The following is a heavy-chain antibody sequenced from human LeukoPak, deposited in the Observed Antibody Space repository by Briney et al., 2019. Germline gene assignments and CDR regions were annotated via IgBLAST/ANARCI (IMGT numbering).Heavy chain of an antibody. V-gene: IGHV5-51*01. J-gene: IGHJ5*02. D-gene: IGHD4-23*01. CDR3: ARRGYDGNLHWFDP. CDR1: GYSFTSYW. CDR2: IYPGDSDT. Sequence: GESLEPSCKGSGYSFTSYWIGWVRQMPGKGLEWMGIIYPGDSDTGYSPSFQGQVTISADKSISTAYLQWSSLKASDTAMYYCARRGYDGNLHWFDPWGQKTRVSVSS.